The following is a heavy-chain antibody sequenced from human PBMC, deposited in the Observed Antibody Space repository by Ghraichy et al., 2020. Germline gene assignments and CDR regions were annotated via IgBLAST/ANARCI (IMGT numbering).Heavy chain of an antibody. Sequence: LSLTCAASGFSFSSYAMHWVRQAPGKGLEWVAVISYDGVNAFYADSVKGRFTISRDPSKNTLYLQMNSLRVEDTAVYYCAKERVIYYYYGLDVWGQGTTVTVSS. CDR1: GFSFSSYA. CDR2: ISYDGVNA. CDR3: AKERVIYYYYGLDV. V-gene: IGHV3-30*18. J-gene: IGHJ6*02.